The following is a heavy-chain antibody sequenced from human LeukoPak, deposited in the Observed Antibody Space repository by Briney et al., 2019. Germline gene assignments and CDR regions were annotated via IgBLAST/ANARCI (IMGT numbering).Heavy chain of an antibody. Sequence: GGSLRLSCAASGFTFSSYAMHWVRQAPGKGLEWVAVISYDGSNKYYADSVKGRFTISRDNSKNTLYLQMNSLRAEDTAVYYCARVVDGYNWSGFGPWGQGTLVTVSS. V-gene: IGHV3-30*04. J-gene: IGHJ5*02. D-gene: IGHD5-24*01. CDR1: GFTFSSYA. CDR2: ISYDGSNK. CDR3: ARVVDGYNWSGFGP.